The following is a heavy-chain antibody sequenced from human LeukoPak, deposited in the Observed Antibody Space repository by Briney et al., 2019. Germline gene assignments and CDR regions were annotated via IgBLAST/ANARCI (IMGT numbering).Heavy chain of an antibody. CDR2: ISGSGGST. D-gene: IGHD6-13*01. Sequence: GGSLRLSCAASGFTFSSYAMSWVRQAPGKGLEWVSAISGSGGSTYYADSVKGRFTISRDNSKNTLYLQMNSLRAEDTAVYYCATTMGSSWYDYYYGMDVWGQGTTVTVSS. V-gene: IGHV3-23*01. CDR1: GFTFSSYA. CDR3: ATTMGSSWYDYYYGMDV. J-gene: IGHJ6*02.